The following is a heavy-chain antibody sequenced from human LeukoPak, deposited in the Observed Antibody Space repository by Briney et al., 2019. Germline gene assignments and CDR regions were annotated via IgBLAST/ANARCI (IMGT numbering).Heavy chain of an antibody. V-gene: IGHV4-39*01. Sequence: SETLSLTCTVSGGSISSSSYYWGWIRQPPGKGLEWIGSIYYSGSTYYNPSLKSRVTISVDTSKNQFSLKLSSVTAADTAVYYCARHDVGQLVLSYWGQGTLVTVSS. CDR2: IYYSGST. D-gene: IGHD6-6*01. CDR3: ARHDVGQLVLSY. CDR1: GGSISSSSYY. J-gene: IGHJ4*02.